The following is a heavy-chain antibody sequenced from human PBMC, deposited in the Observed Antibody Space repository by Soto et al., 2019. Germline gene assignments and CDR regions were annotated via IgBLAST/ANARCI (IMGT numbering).Heavy chain of an antibody. J-gene: IGHJ6*03. CDR2: IYYSGST. CDR1: GGSISSYY. CDR3: ARGSYDYIGGSYRYTDYYYYYMDV. V-gene: IGHV4-59*08. Sequence: SETLSLTCTVSGGSISSYYWSWIRQPPGKGLEWIGYIYYSGSTNYNPSLKSRVTISVDTSKNQFSLKLSSVTAADTAVYYCARGSYDYIGGSYRYTDYYYYYMDVWGKGTTVTVSS. D-gene: IGHD3-16*02.